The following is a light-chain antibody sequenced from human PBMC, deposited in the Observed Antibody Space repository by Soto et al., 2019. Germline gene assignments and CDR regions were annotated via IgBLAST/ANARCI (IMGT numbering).Light chain of an antibody. CDR3: QYWDDYSWT. CDR1: QSITDW. V-gene: IGKV1-5*03. J-gene: IGKJ1*01. Sequence: DIQMTQSPSTLSASVGDRVTITCRASQSITDWLAWYQQKPGKAPKFLIYKASNLEGGVPSRFSGSGSGTEFTRTISSVQPDDFAPYYCQYWDDYSWTFGQGTKVEIK. CDR2: KAS.